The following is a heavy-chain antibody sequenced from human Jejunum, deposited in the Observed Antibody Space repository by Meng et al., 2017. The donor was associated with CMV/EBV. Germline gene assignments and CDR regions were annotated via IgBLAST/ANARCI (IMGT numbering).Heavy chain of an antibody. CDR3: AKGGPLGSYFDY. Sequence: SGLNFRNAWMTWVRQAPGKELEWVGRITSETAGGAIDYAAPVAGRFTISRDDSKATLYLEMNSLKTDDTAVYYCAKGGPLGSYFDYWGQGALVTVSS. V-gene: IGHV3-15*01. CDR2: ITSETAGGAI. J-gene: IGHJ4*02. CDR1: GLNFRNAW. D-gene: IGHD1-26*01.